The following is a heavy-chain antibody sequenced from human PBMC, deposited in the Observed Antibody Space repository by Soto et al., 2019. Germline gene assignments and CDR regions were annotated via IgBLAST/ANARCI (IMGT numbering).Heavy chain of an antibody. D-gene: IGHD3-16*01. CDR1: GFTFSNYG. V-gene: IGHV3-33*01. Sequence: GGSLRLSCAASGFTFSNYGMHWARQAPGKGLEWVAAILYDGSNKYYADSVKGRFTISRDNSKNTLYLQMNSLRAEDTAVYYCAGGVVDGAPSVIHIPNPLQSLPWG. CDR2: ILYDGSNK. J-gene: IGHJ5*02. CDR3: AGGVVDGAPSVIHIPNPLQSLP.